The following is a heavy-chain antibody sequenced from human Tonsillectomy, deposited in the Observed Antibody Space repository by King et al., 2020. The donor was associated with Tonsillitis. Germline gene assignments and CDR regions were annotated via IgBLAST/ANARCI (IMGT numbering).Heavy chain of an antibody. CDR3: ARERSGNSGYFDL. J-gene: IGHJ2*01. Sequence: QVQLVESGGGFVKSGGSLRLSCAASGFTFSDYYMNWIRQAPGKGLEWISYISGVNDYTTYADSVKGRFTISRDNTKNSLYLQMNSLRADDTAIYYCARERSGNSGYFDLWGPGALVTVSS. CDR2: ISGVNDYT. V-gene: IGHV3-11*06. D-gene: IGHD2-15*01. CDR1: GFTFSDYY.